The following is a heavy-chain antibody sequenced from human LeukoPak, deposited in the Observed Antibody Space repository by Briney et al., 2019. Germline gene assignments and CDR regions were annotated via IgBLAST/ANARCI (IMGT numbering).Heavy chain of an antibody. CDR1: GYTFTSYY. Sequence: ASVKVSCKASGYTFTSYYMHWVRQAPGQGLEWMGIINPSGGSTSYAQKFQERVTITRDMSTSTAYMELSSLRSEDTAVYYCAADTLDYYDSSGFAFDIWGQGTMVTVSS. CDR3: AADTLDYYDSSGFAFDI. D-gene: IGHD3-22*01. CDR2: INPSGGST. V-gene: IGHV1-46*01. J-gene: IGHJ3*02.